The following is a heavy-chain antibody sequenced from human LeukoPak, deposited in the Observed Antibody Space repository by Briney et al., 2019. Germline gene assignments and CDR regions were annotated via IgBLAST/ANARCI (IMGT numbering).Heavy chain of an antibody. V-gene: IGHV3-30-3*01. CDR1: GFTFSSYA. CDR3: ARAYRQLESAFDI. CDR2: ISYDGSNK. Sequence: GGSLRLSCAASGFTFSSYAMHWVRQAPSKGLEWVAVISYDGSNKYYADSVKGRFTISRDNSKNTLYLQMNSLRAEDTAVYYCARAYRQLESAFDIWGQGTMVTVSS. D-gene: IGHD6-6*01. J-gene: IGHJ3*02.